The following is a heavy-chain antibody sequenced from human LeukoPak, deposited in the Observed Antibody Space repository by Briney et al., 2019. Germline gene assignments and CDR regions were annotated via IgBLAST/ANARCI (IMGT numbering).Heavy chain of an antibody. CDR1: GYTFTGYY. V-gene: IGHV1-8*03. D-gene: IGHD3-16*01. Sequence: GASVKVSCKASGYTFTGYYMHWVRQAPGQGLEWMGWMNPNSGNTGYAQKFQGRVTITRNTSISTAYMELSSLRSEDTAVYYCARGALPHLHLVDYWGQGTLVTVSS. CDR3: ARGALPHLHLVDY. CDR2: MNPNSGNT. J-gene: IGHJ4*02.